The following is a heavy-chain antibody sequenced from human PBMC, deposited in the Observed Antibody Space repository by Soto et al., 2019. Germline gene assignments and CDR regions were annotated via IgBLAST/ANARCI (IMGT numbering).Heavy chain of an antibody. J-gene: IGHJ4*02. CDR3: AREAVVTRHFDY. D-gene: IGHD2-15*01. V-gene: IGHV1-46*01. CDR1: GYTFTSYY. CDR2: INPSGGST. Sequence: QVQLVQSGAEVKKPGASVKVSCKASGYTFTSYYKHWVRQAPGQGLAWMGIINPSGGSTSYAQKFQGSVTITRDTSTSTVYMELSSLRSEDTAVYYCAREAVVTRHFDYWGQGTLVTVSS.